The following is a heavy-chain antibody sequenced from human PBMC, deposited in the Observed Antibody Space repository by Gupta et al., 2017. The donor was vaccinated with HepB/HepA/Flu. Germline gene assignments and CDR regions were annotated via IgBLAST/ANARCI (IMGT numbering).Heavy chain of an antibody. CDR2: ISSSGSTI. J-gene: IGHJ6*02. CDR1: GFPFSSSE. V-gene: IGHV3-48*03. D-gene: IGHD3-22*01. Sequence: EVQLVESGGGLVQPGGSLRLSCAASGFPFSSSELNWVRQAPGKGLEWVSYISSSGSTIYYADSVKGRFTISRDNAKNSLYLQMNSLRAEDTAVYYCASYYYYDSSGYYYREYGMDVWGQGTTVTVSS. CDR3: ASYYYYDSSGYYYREYGMDV.